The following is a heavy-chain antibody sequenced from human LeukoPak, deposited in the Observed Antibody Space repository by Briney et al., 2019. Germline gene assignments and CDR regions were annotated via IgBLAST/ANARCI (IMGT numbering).Heavy chain of an antibody. D-gene: IGHD2-2*01. J-gene: IGHJ5*02. CDR2: ISWNSGSM. CDR1: GFTFNSYA. Sequence: PGASLRLSCAAAGFTFNSYAMSWVRQAPGKGLEWVSGISWNSGSMGYADSVKGRFTISRDNAKNSLYLQMNSLRAEDTALYYCAKDPRSSSWYPLNWFDPWGQGTLVTVSS. CDR3: AKDPRSSSWYPLNWFDP. V-gene: IGHV3-9*01.